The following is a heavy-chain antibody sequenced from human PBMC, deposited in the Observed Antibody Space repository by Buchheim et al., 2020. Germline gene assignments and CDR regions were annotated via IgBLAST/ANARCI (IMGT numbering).Heavy chain of an antibody. CDR2: IYTGGNT. CDR1: GFTVTKNY. J-gene: IGHJ4*02. CDR3: ARFAWNYALDS. V-gene: IGHV3-53*02. Sequence: EVQLVETGGALIQPGGSLRLSCAASGFTVTKNYMNWVRQAPGKGLEWVSVIYTGGNTYYADSVKGRFAISTDSSKNTLYLQMNSLRAEDTAVYYCARFAWNYALDSWGQGTL. D-gene: IGHD1-7*01.